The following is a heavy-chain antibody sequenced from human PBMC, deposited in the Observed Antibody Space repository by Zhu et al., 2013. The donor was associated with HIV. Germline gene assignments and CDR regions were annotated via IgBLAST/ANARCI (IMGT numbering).Heavy chain of an antibody. J-gene: IGHJ4*02. D-gene: IGHD6-19*01. V-gene: IGHV1-2*02. CDR3: ARDWGYSSGWWLPPDY. CDR1: GYTFTGYY. Sequence: QVQLVQSGAEVKKPGASVKVSCKASGYTFTGYYMHWVRQAPGQGLEWMGWINPNSGGTNYAQKFQGRVTMTRDTSISTAYMELSRLRSDDTAVYYCARDWGYSSGWWLPPDYWGQGTLVTVSS. CDR2: INPNSGGT.